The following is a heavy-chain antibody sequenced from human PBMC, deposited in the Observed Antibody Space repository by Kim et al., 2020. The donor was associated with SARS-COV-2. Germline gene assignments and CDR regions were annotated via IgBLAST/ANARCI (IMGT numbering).Heavy chain of an antibody. J-gene: IGHJ3*02. D-gene: IGHD1-26*01. Sequence: ANSGKGRFTSSRDNAKNTVYLQMNSLRAEDTAVYYCARGSSGSYPRAYDIWGQGTMVTVSS. CDR3: ARGSSGSYPRAYDI. V-gene: IGHV3-74*01.